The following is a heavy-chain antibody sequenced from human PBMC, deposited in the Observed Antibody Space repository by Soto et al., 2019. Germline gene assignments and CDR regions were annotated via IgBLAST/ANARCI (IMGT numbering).Heavy chain of an antibody. Sequence: SETLSLTCTVSGGSVSSGSYYWSWIRQPPGKGLEWIGYIYYSGSTNYNPSLKSRVTISVDTSKNQFSLKLSSVTAADTAVYYCARDRRGYFEWFAYYYGMDVWGQGTTVTVSS. V-gene: IGHV4-61*01. J-gene: IGHJ6*02. D-gene: IGHD3-9*01. CDR3: ARDRRGYFEWFAYYYGMDV. CDR2: IYYSGST. CDR1: GGSVSSGSYY.